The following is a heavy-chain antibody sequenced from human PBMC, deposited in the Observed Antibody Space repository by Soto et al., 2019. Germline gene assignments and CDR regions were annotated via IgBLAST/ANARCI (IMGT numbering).Heavy chain of an antibody. Sequence: QLQLQESGPGLVKPSETLSLTCTVSGGSISGSTYYWGWIRQPPGKGLEWVGNFYYGGGTYYNPSLKSRVTISVDTSKNQFSLKLSSVAAADTAVYYCARGTTDSAMVLCYFDLWGRGTLVTVSS. D-gene: IGHD5-18*01. CDR2: FYYGGGT. V-gene: IGHV4-39*01. CDR3: ARGTTDSAMVLCYFDL. CDR1: GGSISGSTYY. J-gene: IGHJ2*01.